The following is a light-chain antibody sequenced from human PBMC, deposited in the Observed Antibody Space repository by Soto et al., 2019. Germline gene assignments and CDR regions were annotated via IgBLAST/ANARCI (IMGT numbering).Light chain of an antibody. CDR1: SSDVGGYKF. J-gene: IGLJ1*01. CDR3: SSYAGSNMGV. Sequence: QSVLTQPPSASGSPGQSVTISCTGTSSDVGGYKFVSWYQQHPGKAPKLLIYDVTQRASGVPDRFAGSKSGNTASLTVSGLQAEDDADYYCSSYAGSNMGVFGTGTKLTVL. CDR2: DVT. V-gene: IGLV2-8*01.